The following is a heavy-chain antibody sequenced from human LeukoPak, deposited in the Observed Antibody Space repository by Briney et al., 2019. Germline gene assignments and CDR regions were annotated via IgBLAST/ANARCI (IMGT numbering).Heavy chain of an antibody. CDR3: ARARYETRIWPKSRYDYYHYMDV. V-gene: IGHV1-69*06. CDR1: GGTFSSYA. Sequence: ASVKVSCKASGGTFSSYAISWVRQAPGQGLEWMGGIIPIFGTANYAQKFQGRVAITGDKSTSTAYMELSSLRSEDMAVYYCARARYETRIWPKSRYDYYHYMDVWGKGTTVTVSS. J-gene: IGHJ6*03. D-gene: IGHD3-3*01. CDR2: IIPIFGTA.